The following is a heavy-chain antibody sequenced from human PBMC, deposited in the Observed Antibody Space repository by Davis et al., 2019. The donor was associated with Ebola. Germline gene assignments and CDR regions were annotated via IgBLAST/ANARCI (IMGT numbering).Heavy chain of an antibody. CDR1: GGSFSGYY. Sequence: SETLSLTCAVYGGSFSGYYWSWIRQPPGKGLEWIGEINHSGSTNYNPSLKSRVTISVDTSKNQFSLKLSSVTAADTAVYYCARSTGYYFDYWGQGALVTVSS. CDR2: INHSGST. D-gene: IGHD4-11*01. J-gene: IGHJ4*02. CDR3: ARSTGYYFDY. V-gene: IGHV4-34*01.